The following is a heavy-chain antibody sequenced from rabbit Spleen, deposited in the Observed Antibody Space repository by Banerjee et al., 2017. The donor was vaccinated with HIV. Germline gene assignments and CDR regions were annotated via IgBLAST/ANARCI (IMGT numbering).Heavy chain of an antibody. CDR3: GRSSDAGYAAYGSGFNL. V-gene: IGHV1S45*01. D-gene: IGHD6-1*01. CDR2: INAITGKA. CDR1: GFSFSNKAV. J-gene: IGHJ4*01. Sequence: QEQLVESGGGLVQPGGSLKLSCTASGFSFSNKAVMCWVRQAPGKGLEWIACINAITGKAVYASWAKGRFTFSKTSSTTVTLQMTGLTDADTATYFCGRSSDAGYAAYGSGFNLWGPGTLVTVS.